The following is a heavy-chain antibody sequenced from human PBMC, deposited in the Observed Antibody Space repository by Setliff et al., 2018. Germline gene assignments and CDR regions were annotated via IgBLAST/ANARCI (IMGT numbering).Heavy chain of an antibody. D-gene: IGHD6-19*01. Sequence: SETLSLTCAVSGGSISSGDASWSWVRQPPGKGLEWIGYIYHSGSTYYNPALKSPVTISVDTSKNHFSLKLSSVTAADTAVYYCAKEAGYNSGRHDYWGQGTLVTVSS. CDR3: AKEAGYNSGRHDY. CDR1: GGSISSGDAS. CDR2: IYHSGST. J-gene: IGHJ4*02. V-gene: IGHV4-30-2*01.